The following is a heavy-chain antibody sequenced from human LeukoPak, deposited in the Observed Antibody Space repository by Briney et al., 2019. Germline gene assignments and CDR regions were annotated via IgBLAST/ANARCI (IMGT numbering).Heavy chain of an antibody. D-gene: IGHD6-13*01. V-gene: IGHV3-11*04. J-gene: IGHJ6*03. CDR2: ISSSSSTI. CDR3: ARDRIEQQRTLGRSTSYYNYYYMDV. CDR1: GFTFSDYY. Sequence: PGGSLRLSCAASGFTFSDYYMSWIRQAPGKGLERVSYISSSSSTIYYADSVKGRFTISRDNAKNSLYLQMNSLRAEDTAVYYCARDRIEQQRTLGRSTSYYNYYYMDVWGKGTTVTVSS.